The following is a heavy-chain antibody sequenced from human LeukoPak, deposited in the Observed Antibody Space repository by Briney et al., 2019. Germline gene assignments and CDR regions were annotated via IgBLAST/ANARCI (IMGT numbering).Heavy chain of an antibody. CDR2: ISSSSSYI. CDR1: EFTFSSYS. D-gene: IGHD1-26*01. V-gene: IGHV3-21*01. Sequence: SGGSLRLSCAASEFTFSSYSMNWVRQAPGKGLEWVSFISSSSSYIYYADSVKGRFTISRDNAKNSLYLQMNSLRAEDTAVYYCARDRWEQSTNWFDPWGQGTLVTVSS. J-gene: IGHJ5*02. CDR3: ARDRWEQSTNWFDP.